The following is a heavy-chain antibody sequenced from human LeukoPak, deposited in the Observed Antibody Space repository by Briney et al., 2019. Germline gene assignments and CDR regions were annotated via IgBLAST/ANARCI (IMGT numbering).Heavy chain of an antibody. CDR2: ISYDGSNK. Sequence: GRSLRLSCAASGFTFSSYAMHWDRQAPGKGLEWVAVISYDGSNKYYADSVKGRFTISRDNAKNSLYLQMNRLRVEDTAVYYCARGYWNFGLWGRGTQVTVSS. CDR1: GFTFSSYA. J-gene: IGHJ2*01. V-gene: IGHV3-30-3*01. CDR3: ARGYWNFGL.